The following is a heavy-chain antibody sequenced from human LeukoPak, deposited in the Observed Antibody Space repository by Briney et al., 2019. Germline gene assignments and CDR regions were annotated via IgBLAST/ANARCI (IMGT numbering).Heavy chain of an antibody. D-gene: IGHD1-26*01. J-gene: IGHJ4*02. CDR2: IYYSGST. Sequence: SETLSLTCTVSGGSISSSSYYWGWIRQPPGKGLERIGSIYYSGSTYYNPSLKSRVTISVDTSKNQFSLKLSSVTAADTAVYYCAKDLRYSGSLRAMDYWGQGTLVTVSS. CDR3: AKDLRYSGSLRAMDY. CDR1: GGSISSSSYY. V-gene: IGHV4-39*02.